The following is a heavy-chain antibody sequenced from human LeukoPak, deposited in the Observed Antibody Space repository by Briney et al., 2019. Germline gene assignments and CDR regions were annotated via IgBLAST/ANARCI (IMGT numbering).Heavy chain of an antibody. CDR2: ISSSSSYI. D-gene: IGHD3-10*01. V-gene: IGHV3-21*01. J-gene: IGHJ3*02. CDR3: ARESYGSGNPEAFDI. CDR1: GFTFSSYS. Sequence: RTGGSLRLSCAASGFTFSSYSMNWVRQAPGKGLEWVSSISSSSSYIYYADLVKGRFTISRDNAKHSLYLQINSLRAEDTAVYFCARESYGSGNPEAFDIWGQGTMVTVSS.